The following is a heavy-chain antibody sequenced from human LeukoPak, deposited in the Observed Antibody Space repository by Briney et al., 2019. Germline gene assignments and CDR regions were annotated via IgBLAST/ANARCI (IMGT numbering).Heavy chain of an antibody. Sequence: SEPLSLTCTVSGGSISSRSYYWGWIRQPPGKGLEWFGRIYYSGSTYYNPSLKSRVTISVDTSKNQFSLKLSSVTAADTAVYYCARAGHYDFWSGFGGPGWFDYWGQGTLVTVSS. V-gene: IGHV4-39*07. J-gene: IGHJ4*02. CDR3: ARAGHYDFWSGFGGPGWFDY. D-gene: IGHD3-3*01. CDR1: GGSISSRSYY. CDR2: IYYSGST.